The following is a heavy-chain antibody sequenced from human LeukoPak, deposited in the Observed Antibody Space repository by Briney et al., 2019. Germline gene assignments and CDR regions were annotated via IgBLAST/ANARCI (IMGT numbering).Heavy chain of an antibody. Sequence: GGSLRLSCAASGFTFSTYAMSWVRQAPGEGLEWVSVKGRFTISRDTPKNTLYLQMNSLRAADTAVYYCAKSGYNRFDYWGQGALVTVSS. CDR3: AKSGYNRFDY. D-gene: IGHD5-24*01. V-gene: IGHV3-23*01. CDR1: GFTFSTYA. J-gene: IGHJ4*02.